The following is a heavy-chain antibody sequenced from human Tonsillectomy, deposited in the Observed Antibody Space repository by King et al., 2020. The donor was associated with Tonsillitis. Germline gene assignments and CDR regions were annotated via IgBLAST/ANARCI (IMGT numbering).Heavy chain of an antibody. CDR2: ISPSGTGT. V-gene: IGHV1-46*01. Sequence: VQLVQSGAEVKEPGASLKVSCKASGYSFTNYYMHWVRQAPGQRLEWMGLISPSGTGTGYAQNFQGRITMTRDMSTGTDYMELSSLRSDDTAVYYCAREGGSFRHFDLWGRGTLVTVSS. D-gene: IGHD2/OR15-2a*01. J-gene: IGHJ2*01. CDR1: GYSFTNYY. CDR3: AREGGSFRHFDL.